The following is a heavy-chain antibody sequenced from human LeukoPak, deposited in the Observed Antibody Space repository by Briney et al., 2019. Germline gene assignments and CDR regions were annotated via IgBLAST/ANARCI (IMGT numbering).Heavy chain of an antibody. D-gene: IGHD1-26*01. CDR1: GYTFTGYY. CDR3: ARVGSGSYPHFDY. Sequence: ASVSVSCTASGYTFTGYYMHWVRQAPGQGLEWMGWINPNSGGTNYAQTFQGRVTITRDTSISTAYMELSRLRSDDTAVYYCARVGSGSYPHFDYWGQGTLVTVSS. V-gene: IGHV1-2*02. J-gene: IGHJ4*02. CDR2: INPNSGGT.